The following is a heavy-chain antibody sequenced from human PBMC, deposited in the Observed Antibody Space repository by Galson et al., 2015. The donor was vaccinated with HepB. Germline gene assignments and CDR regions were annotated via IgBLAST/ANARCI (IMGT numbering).Heavy chain of an antibody. CDR3: ARDIWKGDCGNMRCSHFDY. CDR2: IWYDGSKE. Sequence: SLRLSCAASGFTFSSYGMHWVRQAPGKGLEWVAVIWYDGSKEYYADSVKGRFTISKDNSKNMLYLQMNNLRVEDTAVYHCARDIWKGDCGNMRCSHFDYWGQGTLVTVSS. V-gene: IGHV3-33*01. D-gene: IGHD2-21*01. J-gene: IGHJ4*02. CDR1: GFTFSSYG.